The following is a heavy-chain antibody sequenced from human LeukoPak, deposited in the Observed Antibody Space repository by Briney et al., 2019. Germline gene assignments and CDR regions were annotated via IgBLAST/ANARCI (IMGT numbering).Heavy chain of an antibody. CDR1: GFTFSSDG. CDR2: IRYDGSNK. V-gene: IGHV3-30*02. J-gene: IGHJ4*02. CDR3: AKEIIAVAGPGDY. Sequence: GGSLRLSCAASGFTFSSDGMHWVRQAPGKGLEWVAFIRYDGSNKYYADSVKGRFTISRDNSKNTLYLQMNSLGAEDTAVYYCAKEIIAVAGPGDYWGQGTLVTVSS. D-gene: IGHD6-19*01.